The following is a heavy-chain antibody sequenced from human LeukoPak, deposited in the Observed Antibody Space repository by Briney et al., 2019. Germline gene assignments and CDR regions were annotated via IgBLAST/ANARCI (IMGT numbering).Heavy chain of an antibody. CDR3: ARGAGQYHHGAFDI. D-gene: IGHD4-11*01. J-gene: IGHJ3*02. CDR1: GFTVSSNY. V-gene: IGHV3-66*01. CDR2: IYSGGST. Sequence: GGSLRLSCAASGFTVSSNYMSWVRQAPGKGLEWVSVIYSGGSTYYADSVKGRFTISRDNSKNTLYLQMNSLRAEDTAVYYCARGAGQYHHGAFDIWGQGTMVTVSS.